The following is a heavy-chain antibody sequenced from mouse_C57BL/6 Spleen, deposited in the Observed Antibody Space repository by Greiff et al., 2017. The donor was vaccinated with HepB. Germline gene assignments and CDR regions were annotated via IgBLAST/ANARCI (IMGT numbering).Heavy chain of an antibody. J-gene: IGHJ2*01. D-gene: IGHD3-2*02. V-gene: IGHV3-6*01. Sequence: DVQLQESGPGLVKPSQSLSLTCSVTGYSITSGYYWNWIRQFPGNKLEWMGYISYDGSNNYNPSLKNRISITRDTSKNQFFLKLNSVTTEDTATYYCARGSSGFLFDYWGQGTTLTVSS. CDR3: ARGSSGFLFDY. CDR2: ISYDGSN. CDR1: GYSITSGYY.